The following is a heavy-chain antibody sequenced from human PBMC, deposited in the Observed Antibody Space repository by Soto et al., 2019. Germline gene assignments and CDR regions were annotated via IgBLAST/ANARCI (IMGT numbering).Heavy chain of an antibody. V-gene: IGHV1-69*13. CDR1: GGTFTNYV. J-gene: IGHJ4*02. CDR2: IIPMFGTA. Sequence: ASVKVSCKASGGTFTNYVITGVRQAPGQGLEWVGRIIPMFGTANYAQKFQDRVTITEDESTSTAYMELSSLRSDDTAVYYCARGGYSGYDFDYWGQGTLVTVSS. D-gene: IGHD5-12*01. CDR3: ARGGYSGYDFDY.